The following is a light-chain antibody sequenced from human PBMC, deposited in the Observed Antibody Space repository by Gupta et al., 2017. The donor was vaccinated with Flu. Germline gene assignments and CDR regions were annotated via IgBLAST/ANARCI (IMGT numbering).Light chain of an antibody. CDR2: GTS. Sequence: PGTVSLSPGERATLSCWASQSVNRDHFGWYQQNPGQAPRLLIYGTSNSAASISDRFSGSGDGTDFTLTSSGRGNEDVAVYYGQCDGTSLIFGQGTKVEIK. CDR3: QCDGTSLI. V-gene: IGKV3-20*01. J-gene: IGKJ2*01. CDR1: QSVNRDH.